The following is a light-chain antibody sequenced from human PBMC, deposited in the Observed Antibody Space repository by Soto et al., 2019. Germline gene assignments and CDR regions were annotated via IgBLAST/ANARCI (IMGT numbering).Light chain of an antibody. CDR2: EVR. J-gene: IGLJ2*01. CDR3: SSYTTNSTPVV. CDR1: ASDIGDNNY. V-gene: IGLV2-14*01. Sequence: QSALTQPASVSGSLGQSITISCTGTASDIGDNNYVSWYQHHPGKAPKLIIFEVRFRPSGVSSRFSGSKSGDTASLTISGLQAEDEADYYCSSYTTNSTPVVFGGGTKLTVL.